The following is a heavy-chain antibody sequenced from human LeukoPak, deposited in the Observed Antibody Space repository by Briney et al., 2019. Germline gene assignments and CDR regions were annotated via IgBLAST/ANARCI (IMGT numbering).Heavy chain of an antibody. CDR2: FYYTGST. CDR3: ARRDPVTANWFDP. D-gene: IGHD2-21*02. J-gene: IGHJ5*02. CDR1: DDSISSYY. Sequence: PSETLSLTCTVSDDSISSYYWSWIRQPPGKRLEWIGYFYYTGSTNYNPSLKSRVTISVDTSRNQFSLKLSSVTAADTAVYYCARRDPVTANWFDPWGQGTLVTVSS. V-gene: IGHV4-59*12.